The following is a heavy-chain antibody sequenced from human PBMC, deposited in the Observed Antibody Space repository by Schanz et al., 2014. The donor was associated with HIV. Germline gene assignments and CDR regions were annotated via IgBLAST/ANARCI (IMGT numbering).Heavy chain of an antibody. Sequence: QVQLVQSGAEVKKPGSSVKVSCKASGGTFSSYAISWVRQAPGQGPEWMGGIIPMFGTANYAQRFRGRVTITADESTSTAYMELSSLRSEDTAVYYCARGLVGGGFWGQGTLVTVSS. J-gene: IGHJ4*02. CDR3: ARGLVGGGF. CDR1: GGTFSSYA. D-gene: IGHD1-26*01. CDR2: IIPMFGTA. V-gene: IGHV1-69*01.